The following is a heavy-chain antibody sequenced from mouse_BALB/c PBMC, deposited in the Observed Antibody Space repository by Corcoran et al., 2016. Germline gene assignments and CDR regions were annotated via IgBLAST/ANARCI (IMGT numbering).Heavy chain of an antibody. J-gene: IGHJ2*01. CDR3: ARRVTGYFDY. D-gene: IGHD2-1*01. CDR1: GYTFTSYW. V-gene: IGHV1-7*01. Sequence: QVQLQQSGAELAKPGASVKMSCKASGYTFTSYWMHWVKQRPGQGLEWIGYINPSTGYTEYNQKFKDKATLTADKSSSTAYMQLSSLTSEDSAVYYCARRVTGYFDYWGQGTTLTVSS. CDR2: INPSTGYT.